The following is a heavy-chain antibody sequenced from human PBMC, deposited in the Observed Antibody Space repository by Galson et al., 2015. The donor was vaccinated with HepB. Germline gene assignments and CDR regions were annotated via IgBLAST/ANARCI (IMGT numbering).Heavy chain of an antibody. CDR1: NDSIDSYSNI. CDR2: IFSSGTT. D-gene: IGHD3-10*01. CDR3: ARHGPKYYFGSAGSRLGYLDS. Sequence: SETLSLTCIVSNDSIDSYSNIWGWVRQSPGKGLEWIGAIFSSGTTYYNPSLESRVTISADTSNNYYTLKLRSVTAADTAIYFCARHGPKYYFGSAGSRLGYLDSWGQGALVTVSS. J-gene: IGHJ4*02. V-gene: IGHV4-39*01.